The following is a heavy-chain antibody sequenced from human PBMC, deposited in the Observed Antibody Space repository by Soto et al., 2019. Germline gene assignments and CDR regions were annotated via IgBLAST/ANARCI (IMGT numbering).Heavy chain of an antibody. J-gene: IGHJ4*02. Sequence: PGGSLRLSCAASGFTFSTYSMNWVRQAPGKGLEWVSSISSSSTIYCADSVKGRFTISRDNSRNTPFLQMNSLRAEDTAVYYCARDYYKYYDSSGYYRSPAYWGQGTLVTVSS. V-gene: IGHV3-48*01. CDR2: ISSSSTI. D-gene: IGHD3-22*01. CDR3: ARDYYKYYDSSGYYRSPAY. CDR1: GFTFSTYS.